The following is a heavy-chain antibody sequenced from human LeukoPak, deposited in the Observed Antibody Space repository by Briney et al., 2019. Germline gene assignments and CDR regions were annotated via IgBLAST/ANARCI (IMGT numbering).Heavy chain of an antibody. Sequence: KASETLSLTCTVSGGSISSSSYYWGWIRQPPGKGLEWIGSIYYSGSTYYNPSLKSRVTISVDTSKNQFSLKLSSVTAADTAVYYCARSRSQWLVRKGAFDIWGQGTMVTVSS. CDR1: GGSISSSSYY. V-gene: IGHV4-39*07. CDR3: ARSRSQWLVRKGAFDI. CDR2: IYYSGST. D-gene: IGHD6-19*01. J-gene: IGHJ3*02.